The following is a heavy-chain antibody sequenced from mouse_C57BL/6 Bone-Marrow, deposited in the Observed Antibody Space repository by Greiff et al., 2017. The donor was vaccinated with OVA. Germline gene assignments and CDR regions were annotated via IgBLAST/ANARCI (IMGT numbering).Heavy chain of an antibody. CDR2: ISSGSSTI. J-gene: IGHJ3*01. V-gene: IGHV5-17*01. CDR1: GFTFSDYG. CDR3: AILRAY. Sequence: EVKLVESGGGLVKPGGSLKLSCAASGFTFSDYGMHWVRQAPEKGLEWVAYISSGSSTIYYADTVKGRFTISRDNATNTLFLQVDSLRAEDTAMYYCAILRAYWGQGTLVTVSA. D-gene: IGHD1-1*01.